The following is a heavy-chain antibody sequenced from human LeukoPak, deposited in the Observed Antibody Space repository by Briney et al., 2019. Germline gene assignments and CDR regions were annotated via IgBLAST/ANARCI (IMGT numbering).Heavy chain of an antibody. V-gene: IGHV1-69-2*01. J-gene: IGHJ5*02. CDR3: ATDLLVGATGS. D-gene: IGHD1-26*01. CDR2: VDPEDGEP. Sequence: ASVKVSCKASGYTFTDYYMHWVQQAPGKGLEWMGRVDPEDGEPIYAEKFQGRVTITADTSTDTAYMELSSLRSEDTAVYYCATDLLVGATGSWGQGTLVTVSS. CDR1: GYTFTDYY.